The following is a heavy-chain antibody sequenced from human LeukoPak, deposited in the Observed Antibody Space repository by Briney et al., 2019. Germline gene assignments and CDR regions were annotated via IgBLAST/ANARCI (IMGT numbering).Heavy chain of an antibody. CDR1: GGSISSGRYY. Sequence: SQTLSLTCNVSGGSISSGRYYWSWIRLPAGKGLEWIGRIFTSGSTNYNPSLKSRVTISLDTSKNQFSLKLSSVTAADTAVYYCATIAVAGHFDYWGQGTLVTVSS. V-gene: IGHV4-61*02. CDR2: IFTSGST. CDR3: ATIAVAGHFDY. J-gene: IGHJ4*02. D-gene: IGHD6-19*01.